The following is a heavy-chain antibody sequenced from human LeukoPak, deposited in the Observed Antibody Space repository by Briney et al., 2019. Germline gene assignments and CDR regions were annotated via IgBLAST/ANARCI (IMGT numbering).Heavy chain of an antibody. V-gene: IGHV4-30-2*01. CDR3: ARGVRGSGTPGRWFDP. CDR2: IYHSGST. CDR1: GGSISSGGYS. J-gene: IGHJ5*02. Sequence: SETLSLTCAVSGGSISSGGYSWSWIRQPPGKGLEWIGYIYHSGSTYYNPSLKSRVTISVDRSKNQFSLKLSSVTAADTAVYYCARGVRGSGTPGRWFDPWRQGTLVTVSS. D-gene: IGHD3-10*01.